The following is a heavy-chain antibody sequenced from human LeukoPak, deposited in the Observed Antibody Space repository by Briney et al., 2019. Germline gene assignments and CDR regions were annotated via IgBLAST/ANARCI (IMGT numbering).Heavy chain of an antibody. J-gene: IGHJ4*02. Sequence: PSETLSLTCAVYGGSFSGYYWSWIRQPPGKGLEWIGEINHSGSTNYNTSLKSRVTISVDTSKNQFSLKLSSVTAADTAVYYCARIGGWELLPPYFDYWGQGTLVTVSS. CDR1: GGSFSGYY. V-gene: IGHV4-34*01. CDR3: ARIGGWELLPPYFDY. CDR2: INHSGST. D-gene: IGHD1-26*01.